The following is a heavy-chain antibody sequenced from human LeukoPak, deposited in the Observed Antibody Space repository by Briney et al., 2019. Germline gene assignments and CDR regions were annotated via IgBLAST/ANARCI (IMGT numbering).Heavy chain of an antibody. Sequence: ASVKVSCKASGYTFTSYYMHWVRQAPGQGLEWMGIINPSGGSTSYAQKFQGRVTMTRDTSTSTVYKELSSLRSEDTAVYYCARSGSPLRGFDYWGQGTLVTVSS. CDR3: ARSGSPLRGFDY. D-gene: IGHD3-10*01. V-gene: IGHV1-46*01. J-gene: IGHJ4*02. CDR2: INPSGGST. CDR1: GYTFTSYY.